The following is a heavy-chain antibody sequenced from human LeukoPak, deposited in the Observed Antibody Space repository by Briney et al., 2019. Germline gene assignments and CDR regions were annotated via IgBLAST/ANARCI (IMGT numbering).Heavy chain of an antibody. CDR3: ARDEMKVGSGGDTSSYYYVYYMDV. CDR1: GDSVSRYH. CDR2: VFSSGSA. Sequence: PSETLPLTCSVSGDSVSRYHWSWIRQPAGRGLEWIGRVFSSGSANYNPSLKSRVILSVDKSKNELSLRLSAVIAADTAIYYCARDEMKVGSGGDTSSYYYVYYMDVWGQGTAVSVS. J-gene: IGHJ6*03. D-gene: IGHD2-21*02. V-gene: IGHV4-4*07.